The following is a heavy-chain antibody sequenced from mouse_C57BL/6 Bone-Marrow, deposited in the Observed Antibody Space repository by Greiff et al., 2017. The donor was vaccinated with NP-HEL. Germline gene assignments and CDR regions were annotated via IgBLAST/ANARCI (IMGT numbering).Heavy chain of an antibody. J-gene: IGHJ4*01. CDR3: TREGITTVRDYAMDY. CDR1: GFTFSSYA. V-gene: IGHV5-9-1*02. Sequence: EVMLVESGEGLVKPGGSLKLSCAASGFTFSSYAMSWVRQTPEKRLEWVAYISSGGDYIYYADTVKGRFTISRDNARNTLYLQMSSLKSEDTAMYYCTREGITTVRDYAMDYWGQGTSVTVSS. CDR2: ISSGGDYI. D-gene: IGHD1-1*01.